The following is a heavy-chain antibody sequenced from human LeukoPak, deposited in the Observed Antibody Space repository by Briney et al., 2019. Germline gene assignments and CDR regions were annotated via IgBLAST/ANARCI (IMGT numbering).Heavy chain of an antibody. CDR3: ARDSIPGAHYDFWTSDHFDY. D-gene: IGHD3-3*01. J-gene: IGHJ4*02. CDR1: GGTFSSYS. V-gene: IGHV1-69*06. CDR2: ITPIFGTT. Sequence: ASVKVSCKASGGTFSSYSINWVRQAPGQGLEWMGGITPIFGTTNYAQKFQGRVTITADKSTSTAYMELSSLRSDDTAVYYCARDSIPGAHYDFWTSDHFDYWGQGTLVTVSS.